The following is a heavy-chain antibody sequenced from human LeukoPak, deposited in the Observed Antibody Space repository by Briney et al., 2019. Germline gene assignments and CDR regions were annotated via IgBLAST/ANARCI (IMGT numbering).Heavy chain of an antibody. CDR1: GFTFSDYY. J-gene: IGHJ4*02. CDR3: ARNRFESSTYYLDY. V-gene: IGHV3-72*01. Sequence: GGSLRFSCAASGFTFSDYYIDWVRQAPGKGLEWVGRSRNKANSYTTEYAASVEDRFTISRDDSENSLYLQMNNLKTEDTAVYYCARNRFESSTYYLDYWGQGTLVTVSS. D-gene: IGHD3-22*01. CDR2: SRNKANSYTT.